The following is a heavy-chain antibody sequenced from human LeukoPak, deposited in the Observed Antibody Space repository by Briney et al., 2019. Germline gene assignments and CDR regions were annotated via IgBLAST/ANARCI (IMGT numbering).Heavy chain of an antibody. CDR1: GGSISSGGYY. J-gene: IGHJ4*02. D-gene: IGHD4-17*01. CDR2: IYHSGST. CDR3: ARADYGAPAHLDY. V-gene: IGHV4-30-2*01. Sequence: PSQTLSLTCTVSGGSISSGGYYWSWIRQPPGEGLEWIGYIYHSGSTYYNPSLKSRVTISVDRSKNQFSLKLSSVTAADTAVYYCARADYGAPAHLDYWGQGTLVTVSS.